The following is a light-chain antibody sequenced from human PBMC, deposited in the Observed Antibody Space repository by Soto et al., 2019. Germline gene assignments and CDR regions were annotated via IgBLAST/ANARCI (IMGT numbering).Light chain of an antibody. CDR2: DES. V-gene: IGLV3-21*04. J-gene: IGLJ2*01. Sequence: SYELTQPPSVSVAPGKTARITCGGNNIESKSVHWYQQKPGQAPVTVMYDESDRPSGIPERFSGSNSGNTATLTISRVEAGDEADYYCQVWDSSSDHVIFGGGTKVTVL. CDR3: QVWDSSSDHVI. CDR1: NIESKS.